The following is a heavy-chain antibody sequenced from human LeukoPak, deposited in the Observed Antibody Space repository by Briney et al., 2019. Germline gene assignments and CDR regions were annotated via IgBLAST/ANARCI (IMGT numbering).Heavy chain of an antibody. CDR3: ARSNWGWYM. CDR1: GGSVSRHR. V-gene: IGHV4-59*02. D-gene: IGHD1-1*01. J-gene: IGHJ4*02. CDR2: VSDSGGS. Sequence: SETLSLTCTVSGGSVSRHRWSWIRQPPGKGLEWIGYVSDSGGSNSNPALNSRVTMSVDASKNQVSLTLKSVTVADTAVYYCARSNWGWYMWGQGTLVSVSS.